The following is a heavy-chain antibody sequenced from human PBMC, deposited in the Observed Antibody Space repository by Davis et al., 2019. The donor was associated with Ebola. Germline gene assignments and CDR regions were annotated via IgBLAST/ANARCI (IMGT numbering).Heavy chain of an antibody. V-gene: IGHV5-51*01. CDR3: ATLRRTITGMDDAFDI. Sequence: KVSCKDSGNSFNSHWIGWVRQLPGKGLEWMGIIYPGDSDTRYSPSFQGQVTISADKSITTAYLQWTSLKASDTAMYYCATLRRTITGMDDAFDIWGQGTMVTVSS. CDR2: IYPGDSDT. CDR1: GNSFNSHW. J-gene: IGHJ3*02. D-gene: IGHD1-20*01.